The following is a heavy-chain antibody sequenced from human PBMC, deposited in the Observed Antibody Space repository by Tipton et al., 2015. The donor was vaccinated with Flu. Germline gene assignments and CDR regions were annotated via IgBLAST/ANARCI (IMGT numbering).Heavy chain of an antibody. J-gene: IGHJ6*02. Sequence: TLSLTCVVSGYSINSDSFWGWIRQSPGRGLEWIGTVNANWDTYYNPSLKSRVTTSLDASRRQISLRLRAVTAADTAVYYCARHGVPANFYGMDVWGQGTTVTVSS. CDR2: VNANWDT. CDR3: ARHGVPANFYGMDV. CDR1: GYSINSDSF. D-gene: IGHD2-2*01. V-gene: IGHV4-38-2*01.